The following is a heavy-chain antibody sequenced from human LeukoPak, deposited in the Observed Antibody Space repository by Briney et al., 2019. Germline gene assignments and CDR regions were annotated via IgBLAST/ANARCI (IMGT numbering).Heavy chain of an antibody. Sequence: SETLSLTCTVSGGSISSGGYYWSWIRQHPGKGLEWIGYIYYSGSTYYNPSLKSRVTISVDTSKNQFSLKLSPVTAADTAVYYCARAQTYYYDSSGPFQIDYWGQGTLVTVSS. CDR1: GGSISSGGYY. V-gene: IGHV4-31*03. CDR3: ARAQTYYYDSSGPFQIDY. J-gene: IGHJ4*02. D-gene: IGHD3-22*01. CDR2: IYYSGST.